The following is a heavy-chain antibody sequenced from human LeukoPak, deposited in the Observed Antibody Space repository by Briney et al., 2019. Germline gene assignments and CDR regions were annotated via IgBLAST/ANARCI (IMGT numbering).Heavy chain of an antibody. CDR1: GGSISSSSYY. J-gene: IGHJ3*02. CDR3: ARHDLYGGMSYYAFDI. CDR2: IYYSGST. Sequence: SETLSLTCTVSGGSISSSSYYWGWIRQPPGKGLEWIGSIYYSGSTYYNLSLKSRVTISVDTSKNQFSLKLSSVTAADTAVYYCARHDLYGGMSYYAFDIWGQGTMVTVSS. D-gene: IGHD4-17*01. V-gene: IGHV4-39*07.